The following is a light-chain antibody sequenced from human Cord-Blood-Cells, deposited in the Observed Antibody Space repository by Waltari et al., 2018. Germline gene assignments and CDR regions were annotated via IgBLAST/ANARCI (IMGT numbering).Light chain of an antibody. CDR2: KDS. CDR1: ALPKQV. J-gene: IGLJ2*01. V-gene: IGLV3-25*02. Sequence: SYDLTQPPSVSVSPGQTARTTCSGDALPKQVAYWYQQKPGQAPVLVIYKDSERPSGIPERFSGSSSGTTVTLTISGVQAEDEADYYCQSADSSGTYVVFGGGTKLTVL. CDR3: QSADSSGTYVV.